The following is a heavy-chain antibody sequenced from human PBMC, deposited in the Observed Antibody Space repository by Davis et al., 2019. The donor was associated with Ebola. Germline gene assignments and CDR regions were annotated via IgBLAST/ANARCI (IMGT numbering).Heavy chain of an antibody. CDR3: ARDFDGGNYYFDY. CDR2: IIPIFDTP. Sequence: SVKVSCKTSGCSFSSHPISWVRQAPRQGLEWMGGIIPIFDTPHYAQKFQGRITITADASTSTAYMELSSLRSEDTATYFCARDFDGGNYYFDYWGPGTPVTVSS. D-gene: IGHD3-9*01. V-gene: IGHV1-69*13. CDR1: GCSFSSHP. J-gene: IGHJ4*02.